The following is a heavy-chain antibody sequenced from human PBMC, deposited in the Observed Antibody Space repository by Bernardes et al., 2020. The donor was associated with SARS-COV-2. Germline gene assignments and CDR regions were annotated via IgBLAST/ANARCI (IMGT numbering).Heavy chain of an antibody. J-gene: IGHJ4*02. D-gene: IGHD3-22*01. Sequence: APLSLTCAVSGCSISRSNWWSWFRHPPGKGLEWIGEIYHSGSTNYNPSLKSRVTISVDKSKNQFSLKLSSVTAADTAVYYCATLEGGYFGYWGQGTLVTVSS. V-gene: IGHV4-4*02. CDR2: IYHSGST. CDR3: ATLEGGYFGY. CDR1: GCSISRSNW.